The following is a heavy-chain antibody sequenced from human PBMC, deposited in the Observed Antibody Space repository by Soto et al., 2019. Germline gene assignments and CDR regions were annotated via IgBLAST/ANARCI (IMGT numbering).Heavy chain of an antibody. V-gene: IGHV3-48*03. CDR2: ISSSGSTI. J-gene: IGHJ6*02. CDR1: GFTFSSYE. CDR3: ARDRGIWLGVWYYYGMDV. Sequence: GGSLRLSCAASGFTFSSYEMNWVRQAPGKGLEWVSYISSSGSTIYYADSVKGRFTISRDNAKNSLNLQMNSLRAEDTAVYYSARDRGIWLGVWYYYGMDVWGQGTTVTVSS. D-gene: IGHD3-10*01.